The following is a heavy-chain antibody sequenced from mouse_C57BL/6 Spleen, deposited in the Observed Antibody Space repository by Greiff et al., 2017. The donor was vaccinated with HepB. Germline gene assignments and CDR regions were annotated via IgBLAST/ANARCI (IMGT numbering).Heavy chain of an antibody. CDR2: ISDGGSYT. CDR1: GFTFSSYA. D-gene: IGHD3-2*02. CDR3: ASRQLRLRDYAMDY. J-gene: IGHJ4*01. Sequence: EVMLVESGGGLVKPGGSLKLSCAASGFTFSSYAMSWVRQTPEKRLEWVATISDGGSYTYYPDNVKGRFTISRDNAKNNLYLQMSHLKSEDTAMYYCASRQLRLRDYAMDYWGQGTSVTVSS. V-gene: IGHV5-4*03.